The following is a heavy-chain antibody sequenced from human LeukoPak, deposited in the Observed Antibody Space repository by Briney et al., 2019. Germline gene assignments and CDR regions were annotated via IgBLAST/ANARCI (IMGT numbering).Heavy chain of an antibody. CDR1: GGSISSYY. D-gene: IGHD6-6*01. J-gene: IGHJ4*02. CDR3: AGDPRWLVGNY. CDR2: IYYSGST. V-gene: IGHV4-59*01. Sequence: SETLSLTCTVSGGSISSYYWSWIRQPPGKGLEWIGYIYYSGSTNYNPSLKSRVTISVDTSKNQFSLKLNSVTAADTAVYYCAGDPRWLVGNYWGQGTLVTVSS.